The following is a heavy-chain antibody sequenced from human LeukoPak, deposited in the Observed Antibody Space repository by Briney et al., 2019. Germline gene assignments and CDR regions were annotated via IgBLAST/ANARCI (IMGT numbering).Heavy chain of an antibody. CDR3: ARDLRSPSDTNIAIDY. J-gene: IGHJ4*02. V-gene: IGHV3-74*01. Sequence: LAGGSLRLSCAASGFTFSSYWMHWVRQTPGKGLVWVSRINGDGSSTVSADSVKGRFTISRDNAMNTLYLQMNSLRAEDTAVYYCARDLRSPSDTNIAIDYWGQGTLVTVSS. CDR1: GFTFSSYW. CDR2: INGDGSST.